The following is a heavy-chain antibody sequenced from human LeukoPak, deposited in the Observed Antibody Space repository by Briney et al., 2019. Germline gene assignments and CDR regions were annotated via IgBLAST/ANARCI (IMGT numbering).Heavy chain of an antibody. V-gene: IGHV3-9*03. D-gene: IGHD1-26*01. Sequence: GGSLRLSCAASGFTFDDYAMHWVRQAPGKGLEWVSGISWNSGSIGYADSVKGRFTISRDNAKNSLYLQMNSLRAEDMALYYCAKTPNGSYADAFDIWGQGTMVTVSS. CDR1: GFTFDDYA. J-gene: IGHJ3*02. CDR3: AKTPNGSYADAFDI. CDR2: ISWNSGSI.